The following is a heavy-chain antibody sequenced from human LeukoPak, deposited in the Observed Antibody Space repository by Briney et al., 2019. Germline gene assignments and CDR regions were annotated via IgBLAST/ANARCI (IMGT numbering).Heavy chain of an antibody. Sequence: GGSLRLSCAASGFTFSSYEMNWGRQAPGKGLEWVSYISSSGNTIYYADSVKGRFTISRDNAKNSLYLQMNSLRAEDTAVYYCARVGPPKDRNAFDIWGQGTMVTVSS. CDR3: ARVGPPKDRNAFDI. J-gene: IGHJ3*02. V-gene: IGHV3-48*03. CDR2: ISSSGNTI. CDR1: GFTFSSYE.